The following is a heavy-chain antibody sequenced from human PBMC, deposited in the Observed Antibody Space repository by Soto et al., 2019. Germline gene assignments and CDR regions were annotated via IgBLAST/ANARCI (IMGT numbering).Heavy chain of an antibody. V-gene: IGHV3-23*01. CDR2: ISSGGGST. CDR3: AKTVEMATIRPFDY. Sequence: GGSLRLSCAASGFTFSSYAMTWVRQAPGKGLEWVSAISSGGGSTYYADSAKGRFTISRGNSKNTLYLQMSSLRADDTAVYYCAKTVEMATIRPFDYWGQGTLVTVSS. D-gene: IGHD5-12*01. J-gene: IGHJ4*02. CDR1: GFTFSSYA.